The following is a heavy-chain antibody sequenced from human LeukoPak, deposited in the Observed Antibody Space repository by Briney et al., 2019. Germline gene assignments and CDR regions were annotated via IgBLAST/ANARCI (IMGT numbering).Heavy chain of an antibody. CDR1: GKTLSDLS. Sequence: ASVKVSRKVSGKTLSDLSIHWLRQPPGKGLEWLGGSDPEDGERIYAQMFQGRVTMTRDTSTSTVYMELSSLKSEDTAVYYCAREDVVLVDAVRYYYYGMDVWGQGTTVTVSS. CDR3: AREDVVLVDAVRYYYYGMDV. CDR2: SDPEDGER. V-gene: IGHV1-24*01. J-gene: IGHJ6*02. D-gene: IGHD2-15*01.